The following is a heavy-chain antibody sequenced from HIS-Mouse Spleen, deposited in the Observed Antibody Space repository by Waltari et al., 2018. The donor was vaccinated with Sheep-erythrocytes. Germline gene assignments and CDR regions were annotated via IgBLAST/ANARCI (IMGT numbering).Heavy chain of an antibody. Sequence: QVQLQESGPGLVKPSQTLSLTCTVSVGSISSGGYYWSWSRQHPGKSLEWIGYIYYSGSTYYNPSLKSRVTISVDTSKNQFSLKLSSVTAADTAVYYCARDRLGIFGYWGQGTLVTVSS. CDR1: VGSISSGGYY. J-gene: IGHJ4*02. V-gene: IGHV4-31*03. CDR3: ARDRLGIFGY. D-gene: IGHD7-27*01. CDR2: IYYSGST.